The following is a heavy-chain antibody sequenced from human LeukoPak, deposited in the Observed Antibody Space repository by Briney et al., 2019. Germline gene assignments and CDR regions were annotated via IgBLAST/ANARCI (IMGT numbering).Heavy chain of an antibody. D-gene: IGHD2-15*01. J-gene: IGHJ5*02. CDR2: IYYSGST. CDR3: AREGYCSGGSCYLNWFDP. CDR1: GGSISSYY. Sequence: SETLSLTCTVSGGSISSYYWSWIRQPPGKGLEWIGYIYYSGSTNYNPSLKSRVTISVDTSKNQFTLKLSSVTAADTAVYYCAREGYCSGGSCYLNWFDPWGQGTLVTVSS. V-gene: IGHV4-59*01.